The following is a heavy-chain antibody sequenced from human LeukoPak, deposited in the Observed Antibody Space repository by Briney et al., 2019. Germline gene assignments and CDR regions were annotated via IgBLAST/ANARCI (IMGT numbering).Heavy chain of an antibody. J-gene: IGHJ6*02. D-gene: IGHD4-17*01. CDR1: GYTFTRYG. CDR3: ARGGEEDYYYYGMDV. CDR2: ISAYNGNT. V-gene: IGHV1-18*01. Sequence: ASVTVSCKASGYTFTRYGISWVRQAPGQGLEWMGWISAYNGNTNYAQKLQGRVTMTTDTSTSTAYMELRSLRSDDTAVYYCARGGEEDYYYYGMDVWGQGTTVTVSS.